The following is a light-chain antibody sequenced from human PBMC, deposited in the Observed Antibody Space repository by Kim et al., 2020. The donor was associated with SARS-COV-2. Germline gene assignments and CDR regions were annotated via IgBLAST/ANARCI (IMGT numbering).Light chain of an antibody. CDR3: QVWDESSLTLS. CDR2: EDS. V-gene: IGLV3-21*02. CDR1: NIGIKS. J-gene: IGLJ2*01. Sequence: YELTQPPSLSVAPGETARIACGGNNIGIKSVNWYQQKPGQAPVLVLYEDSARPSGIPERFSGSNSGNTASLTISRVEAGDEADYYCQVWDESSLTLSFGGGTQLTVL.